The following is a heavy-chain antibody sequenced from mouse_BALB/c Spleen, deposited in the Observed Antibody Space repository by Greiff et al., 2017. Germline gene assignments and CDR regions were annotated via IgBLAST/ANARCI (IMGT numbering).Heavy chain of an antibody. D-gene: IGHD2-4*01. CDR1: GYSITSDYA. Sequence: EVQGVESGPGLVKPSQSLSLTCTVTGYSITSDYAWNWIRQFPGNKLEWMGYISYSGSTSYNPSLKSRISITRDTSKNQFFLQLNSVTTEDTATYYCARRGITTLYAMDYWGQGTSVTVSS. CDR3: ARRGITTLYAMDY. V-gene: IGHV3-2*02. J-gene: IGHJ4*01. CDR2: ISYSGST.